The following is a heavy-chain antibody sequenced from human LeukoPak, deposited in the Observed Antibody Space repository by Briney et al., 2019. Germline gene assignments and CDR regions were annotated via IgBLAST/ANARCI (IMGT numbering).Heavy chain of an antibody. CDR2: INAGNGNT. CDR1: GYTFTSYA. V-gene: IGHV1-3*01. D-gene: IGHD3-22*01. Sequence: ASVKVSCKASGYTFTSYAMHWVRQAPGQRLEWMGWINAGNGNTKYSQKFQGRVTITRDTSASTAYMELSSLRSEDTAVYYCARLSAEYYYDSSGYYLDYWGQGALVTVSS. J-gene: IGHJ4*02. CDR3: ARLSAEYYYDSSGYYLDY.